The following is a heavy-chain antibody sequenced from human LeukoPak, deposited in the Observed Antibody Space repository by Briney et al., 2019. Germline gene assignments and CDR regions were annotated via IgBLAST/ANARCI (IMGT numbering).Heavy chain of an antibody. J-gene: IGHJ4*02. Sequence: GGSLRPSCAASGFTVSSNYMSWVRQAPGKGLEWVSVIYSGGSTYYADSVKGRFTISRDNSKNTLCLQMNSLRAEDTAVYYCARGSNYGDYDYWGQGTLVTVSS. CDR2: IYSGGST. CDR3: ARGSNYGDYDY. CDR1: GFTVSSNY. D-gene: IGHD4-17*01. V-gene: IGHV3-53*01.